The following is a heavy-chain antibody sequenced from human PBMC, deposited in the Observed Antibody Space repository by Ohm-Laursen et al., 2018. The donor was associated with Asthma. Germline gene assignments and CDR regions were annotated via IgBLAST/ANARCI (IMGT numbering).Heavy chain of an antibody. V-gene: IGHV3-21*01. CDR2: ISSSSSYI. J-gene: IGHJ4*02. CDR1: GFTFSSYS. CDR3: AANDYVWGNPY. D-gene: IGHD3-16*01. Sequence: SLRLSCAASGFTFSSYSMNWVRQAPGKGLEWVSSISSSSSYIYYADSVEGRFTISRDNAKNSLYLQMNSLRAEDTAVYYCAANDYVWGNPYWGQGTLVTVSS.